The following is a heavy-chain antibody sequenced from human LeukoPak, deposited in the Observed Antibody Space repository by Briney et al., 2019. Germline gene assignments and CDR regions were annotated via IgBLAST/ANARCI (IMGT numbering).Heavy chain of an antibody. D-gene: IGHD7-27*01. J-gene: IGHJ5*02. CDR2: IHHSGNS. CDR1: GASFTDYY. Sequence: SETLSLTCTVSGASFTDYYWSWIRQSPGKGLEWISYIHHSGNSDYNPSLRSRVTTSLDTSKNQFSLNLISVIAADTAVYYCTRGHWGLQSWSQGTLVTVSS. CDR3: TRGHWGLQS. V-gene: IGHV4-59*01.